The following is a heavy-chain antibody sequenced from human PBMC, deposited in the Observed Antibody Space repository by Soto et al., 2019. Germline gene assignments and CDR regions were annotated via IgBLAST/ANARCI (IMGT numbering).Heavy chain of an antibody. CDR3: ARGGPEYSSSWRIDAFDI. CDR2: IYSGGST. J-gene: IGHJ3*02. Sequence: GGSLRLSCAASGFTFSDYYMSWIRQAPGKGLEWVSVIYSGGSTYYADSVKGRFTISRDNSKNTLYLQMNSLRAEDTAVYYCARGGPEYSSSWRIDAFDIWGQGTMVTVSS. D-gene: IGHD6-13*01. CDR1: GFTFSDYY. V-gene: IGHV3-66*01.